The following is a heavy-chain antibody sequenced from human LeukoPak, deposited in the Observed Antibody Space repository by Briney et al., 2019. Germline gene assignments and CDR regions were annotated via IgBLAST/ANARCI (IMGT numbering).Heavy chain of an antibody. CDR3: ARVRGGAPSLVAAFHI. CDR2: MNPNSGNT. J-gene: IGHJ3*02. Sequence: ASVKVSCKASGYTFTNYDINWVRQATGQGLEWMGWMNPNSGNTGYAQKFQGRVTMTRNISITTAYMELSSLRSDDTAVYYCARVRGGAPSLVAAFHIWGQGTMVTVSS. V-gene: IGHV1-8*01. D-gene: IGHD4-23*01. CDR1: GYTFTNYD.